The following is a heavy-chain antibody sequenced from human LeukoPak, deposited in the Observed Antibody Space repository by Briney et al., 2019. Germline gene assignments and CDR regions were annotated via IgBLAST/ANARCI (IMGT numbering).Heavy chain of an antibody. CDR1: GFTFRTSP. D-gene: IGHD3-10*01. Sequence: PGGSLRLSCAASGFTFRTSPMHWVRQAPGKGLEWVAVISYDGKIKVYADSVKGRFTISRDNAKNSLYLQMNSLRAEDTAVYYCARVPIDGSGAYYYYYYYMDVWGKGTTVTVSS. V-gene: IGHV3-30*04. J-gene: IGHJ6*03. CDR3: ARVPIDGSGAYYYYYYYMDV. CDR2: ISYDGKIK.